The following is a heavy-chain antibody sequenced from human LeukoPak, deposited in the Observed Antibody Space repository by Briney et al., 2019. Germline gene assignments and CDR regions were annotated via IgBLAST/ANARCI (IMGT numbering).Heavy chain of an antibody. D-gene: IGHD2-8*01. CDR1: GYTFTNYA. V-gene: IGHV7-4-1*01. CDR3: ARVPFVVMGDTGNWFDP. J-gene: IGHJ5*02. CDR2: INTNTGNP. Sequence: ASVKVSCKASGYTFTNYAMNWVRQAPGQGLEWMGWINTNTGNPTYAQGFTGRFVFSLDASVSTAYLQIRRLKAEDTAVYYCARVPFVVMGDTGNWFDPWGQGTLVTVSS.